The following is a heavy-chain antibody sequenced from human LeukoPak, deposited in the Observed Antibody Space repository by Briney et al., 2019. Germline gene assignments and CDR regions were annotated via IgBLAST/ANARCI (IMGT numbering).Heavy chain of an antibody. Sequence: ASVKVSCKASGYTFTSYDINWVRQATGQGLEWMGWMNPNSGNTGYAQKFQGRVTMTRNTSISTAYMELSSLRSEDTAVYYCAGVVTGTYYYYYYGMDVWGQGTTVTVSS. V-gene: IGHV1-8*01. CDR3: AGVVTGTYYYYYYGMDV. J-gene: IGHJ6*02. CDR1: GYTFTSYD. D-gene: IGHD4-4*01. CDR2: MNPNSGNT.